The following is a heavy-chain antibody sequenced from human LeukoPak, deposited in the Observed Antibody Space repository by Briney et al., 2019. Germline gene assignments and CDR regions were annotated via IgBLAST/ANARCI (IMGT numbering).Heavy chain of an antibody. Sequence: GGSLRLSCAASGFTFISYSMNWVRQAPGEGLEWVSSISDSSPNIYYADSVKGRFTISRDSAKDSLFLQMNSLRAEDTAVYYCARALHDSSGYYFDYWGQGTLVTVSS. V-gene: IGHV3-21*01. CDR1: GFTFISYS. CDR2: ISDSSPNI. D-gene: IGHD3-22*01. J-gene: IGHJ4*02. CDR3: ARALHDSSGYYFDY.